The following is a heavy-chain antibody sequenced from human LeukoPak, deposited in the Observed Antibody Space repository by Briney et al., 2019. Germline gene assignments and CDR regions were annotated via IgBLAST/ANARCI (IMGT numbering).Heavy chain of an antibody. CDR3: AGHYDSSGYFGLVGGAFDI. J-gene: IGHJ3*02. V-gene: IGHV3-9*01. Sequence: GGSLRLSCAASGFTFDDYAMHGARQAPGKGLEWVSGITWNSGRLVYADSMKGRFTISRDNAENSLYLQMNSLRTEDTALYYCAGHYDSSGYFGLVGGAFDIWGQGTMVTVSS. CDR1: GFTFDDYA. CDR2: ITWNSGRL. D-gene: IGHD3-22*01.